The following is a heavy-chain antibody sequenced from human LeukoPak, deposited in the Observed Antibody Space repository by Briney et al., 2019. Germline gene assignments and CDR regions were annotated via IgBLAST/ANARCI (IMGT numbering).Heavy chain of an antibody. D-gene: IGHD1-14*01. CDR3: ARGGVNPYFDY. CDR2: INHSGST. V-gene: IGHV4-34*01. Sequence: SETLSLTCAVYGGSFSGYYWSWIRQPPGKGLEWIGEINHSGSTNYNPSLKSRVTISVDTSKNQFSLKLSSVTAADTAVYYCARGGVNPYFDYWGQGTLVTVSS. CDR1: GGSFSGYY. J-gene: IGHJ4*02.